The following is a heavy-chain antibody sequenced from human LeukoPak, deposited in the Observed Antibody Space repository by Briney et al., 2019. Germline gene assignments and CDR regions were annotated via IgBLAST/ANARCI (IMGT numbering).Heavy chain of an antibody. J-gene: IGHJ5*02. CDR2: IKSKIDGGTT. D-gene: IGHD3-10*01. CDR1: GFTFSDAW. CDR3: TTGLVRGVVKTSNWFDP. Sequence: GGSLRLSCAASGFTFSDAWMSWVRQAPGKGLEWVGRIKSKIDGGTTEYAALVKGRFTISRDDSKNTLYLQMNSLKTEDTAVYYCTTGLVRGVVKTSNWFDPWGQGTLVTVSS. V-gene: IGHV3-15*01.